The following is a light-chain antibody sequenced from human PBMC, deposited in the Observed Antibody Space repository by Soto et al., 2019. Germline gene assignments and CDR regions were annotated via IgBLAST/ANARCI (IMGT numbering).Light chain of an antibody. J-gene: IGKJ2*01. CDR3: QQYGSSPPN. Sequence: EIVLTQSPGTLSLSPGERATLSCRASQSVSSSYLAWNQQKPGQAPRLLIYGASSRATGIPDRFSGSGSGTDFTLTISRLEPEDFAVYYCQQYGSSPPNFGQGTKLEIK. CDR1: QSVSSSY. CDR2: GAS. V-gene: IGKV3-20*01.